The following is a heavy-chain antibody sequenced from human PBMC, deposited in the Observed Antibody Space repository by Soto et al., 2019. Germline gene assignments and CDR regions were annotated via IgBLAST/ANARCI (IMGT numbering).Heavy chain of an antibody. J-gene: IGHJ6*02. V-gene: IGHV4-59*01. CDR3: ARSVFRGYYYYGMGV. CDR1: GGSISTYY. CDR2: IYYSGST. D-gene: IGHD3-3*01. Sequence: SETLSLTCTVSGGSISTYYWSWIRQPPGKGLEWIGYIYYSGSTNYNPSLKSRVTISVDTSKNHFSLKLSSVTAADTAVYYCARSVFRGYYYYGMGVWGQGTTITVSS.